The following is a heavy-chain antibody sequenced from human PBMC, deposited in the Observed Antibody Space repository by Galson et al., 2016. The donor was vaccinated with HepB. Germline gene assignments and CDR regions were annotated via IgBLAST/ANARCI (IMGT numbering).Heavy chain of an antibody. V-gene: IGHV3-23*01. CDR3: ARDPMSVAGAVEY. CDR1: EFTFSSFA. Sequence: SLRLSCAASEFTFSSFAMLWVRQAPGKGLEWVSSISGSGGSTYYADSVKGRLTISRDNSKSTQYLQMNSLTADDTAVYFCARDPMSVAGAVEYWGQGTLVTVSS. CDR2: ISGSGGST. D-gene: IGHD3-10*01. J-gene: IGHJ4*02.